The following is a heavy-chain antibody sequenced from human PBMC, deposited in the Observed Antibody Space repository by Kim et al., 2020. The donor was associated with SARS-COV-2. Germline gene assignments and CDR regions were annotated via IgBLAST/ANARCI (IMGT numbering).Heavy chain of an antibody. CDR2: IDPSDSYT. CDR1: GYSFTSYW. J-gene: IGHJ4*02. CDR3: ARLRAVAGKRWIGDY. D-gene: IGHD6-19*01. Sequence: GESLKISCKGSGYSFTSYWISWVHQMPGKGLEWMGRIDPSDSYTNYSPSFQGHVTISADKSISTAYLQWSSLKASDTAMYYCARLRAVAGKRWIGDYWGQGTLVTVSS. V-gene: IGHV5-10-1*01.